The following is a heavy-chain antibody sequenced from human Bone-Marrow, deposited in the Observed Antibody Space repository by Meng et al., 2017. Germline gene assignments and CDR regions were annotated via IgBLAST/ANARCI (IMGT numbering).Heavy chain of an antibody. CDR2: INHSGST. CDR1: VGSFSGYY. V-gene: IGHV4-34*01. Sequence: QVQLQQGGAGLMRPSVALSLPCAFYVGSFSGYYGSWIRQPPGKGVEWIGEINHSGSTNYNPSLKSRVTISVDTSKNQFSLKLSSVTAADTAVYYCARARLYYYDSSGYPSYFDYWGQGTLVTVSS. J-gene: IGHJ4*02. D-gene: IGHD3-22*01. CDR3: ARARLYYYDSSGYPSYFDY.